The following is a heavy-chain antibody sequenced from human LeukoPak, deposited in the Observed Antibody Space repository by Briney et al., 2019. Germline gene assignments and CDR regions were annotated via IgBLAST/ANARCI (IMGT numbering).Heavy chain of an antibody. CDR2: ISSSSDYI. CDR3: ARSRSVSNYKGMDV. V-gene: IGHV3-21*01. J-gene: IGHJ6*02. CDR1: GFTFSDYS. Sequence: GGSLRLSCPASGFTFSDYSMSWVRQAPGKGLEWVSSISSSSDYIYYSDSVKGRFTISRDNARNSLYLQMNSLRAEDTAVYYCARSRSVSNYKGMDVWGQGTTVTVSS. D-gene: IGHD5/OR15-5a*01.